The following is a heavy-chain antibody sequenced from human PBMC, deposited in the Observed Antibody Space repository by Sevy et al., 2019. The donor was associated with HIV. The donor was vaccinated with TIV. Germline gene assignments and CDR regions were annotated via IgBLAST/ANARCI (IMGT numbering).Heavy chain of an antibody. J-gene: IGHJ4*02. Sequence: GGSLRLSCAASGFTFGDYWLTWVRQVPGKGLEWVANIKQGGSETYYADSGKGRFSISRYKAKNSLYLQMNSLRAEDTVVYYCARCQPDNYYHDGAVYYGLLFDHWGQGALVTVSS. CDR3: ARCQPDNYYHDGAVYYGLLFDH. V-gene: IGHV3-7*01. CDR2: IKQGGSET. CDR1: GFTFGDYW. D-gene: IGHD3-9*01.